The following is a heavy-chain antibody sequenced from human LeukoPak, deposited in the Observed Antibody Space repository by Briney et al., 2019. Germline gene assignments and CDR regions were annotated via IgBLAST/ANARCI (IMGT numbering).Heavy chain of an antibody. J-gene: IGHJ4*02. V-gene: IGHV3-23*01. Sequence: GGTLRLSCAASGFTFSSYGMSWVRQAPGKGLEWVSAISGSGGSTYYADSVKGRFTISRDNSKNTLYLQMNSLRAEDTAVYYCASLVSSSPGLFDYWGQGTLVTVSS. CDR3: ASLVSSSPGLFDY. CDR1: GFTFSSYG. D-gene: IGHD6-6*01. CDR2: ISGSGGST.